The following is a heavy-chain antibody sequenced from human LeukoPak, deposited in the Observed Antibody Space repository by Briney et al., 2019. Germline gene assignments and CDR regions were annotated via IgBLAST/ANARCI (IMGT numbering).Heavy chain of an antibody. CDR1: GGSISSYY. CDR2: IYYSGST. V-gene: IGHV4-59*12. J-gene: IGHJ6*02. D-gene: IGHD2-2*01. Sequence: SETLSLTCTVSGGSISSYYWSWIRQPPGKGLEWIGYIYYSGSTNYNPSLKSRVTISVDTSKNQFSLKLSSVTAADTAVYYCARDIPAANGMDVWGQGTTVTVSS. CDR3: ARDIPAANGMDV.